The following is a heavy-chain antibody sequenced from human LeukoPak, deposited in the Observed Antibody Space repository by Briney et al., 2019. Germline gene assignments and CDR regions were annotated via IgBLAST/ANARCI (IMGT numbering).Heavy chain of an antibody. CDR1: GGSFSGYY. J-gene: IGHJ6*02. CDR2: INHSGST. CDR3: ARGRLGYCSGGSCARYYGVDV. V-gene: IGHV4-34*01. Sequence: SETLSLTCAVYGGSFSGYYWSWIRQPPGKGLEWIGEINHSGSTNYNPSLKSRVTISVDTSKNQFSLKLSSVTAADTAVYYCARGRLGYCSGGSCARYYGVDVWGQGTTVTVSS. D-gene: IGHD2-15*01.